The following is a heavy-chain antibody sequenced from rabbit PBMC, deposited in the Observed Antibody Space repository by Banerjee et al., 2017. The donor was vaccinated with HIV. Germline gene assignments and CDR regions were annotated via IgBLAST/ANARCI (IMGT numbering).Heavy chain of an antibody. J-gene: IGHJ2*01. CDR1: GIDFSSSYY. Sequence: QEQLVESGGGLVQPEGSLTLTCTASGIDFSSSYYMCWVRQAPGKGLEWIACIGSGGSQTTWYATWAKGRFSISKTSSTTVTLQLNSLTAADTATYFCARTSYSVNYAFDPWGPGTLVTVS. D-gene: IGHD7-1*01. CDR3: ARTSYSVNYAFDP. V-gene: IGHV1S45*01. CDR2: IGSGGSQTT.